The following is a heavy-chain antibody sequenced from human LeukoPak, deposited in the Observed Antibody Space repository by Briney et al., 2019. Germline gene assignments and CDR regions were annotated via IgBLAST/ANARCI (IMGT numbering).Heavy chain of an antibody. Sequence: SETLSLTCTVSGDSISSSSCYWGWIRQPPGKGLEWVGSTHYSGSTYYSPSLKSRATISVDTSKNQFSLKLSSVTASDTAVYYCARHDGYTNFDYWGQGTLVTVSS. CDR1: GDSISSSSCY. CDR3: ARHDGYTNFDY. J-gene: IGHJ4*02. V-gene: IGHV4-39*01. D-gene: IGHD5-24*01. CDR2: THYSGST.